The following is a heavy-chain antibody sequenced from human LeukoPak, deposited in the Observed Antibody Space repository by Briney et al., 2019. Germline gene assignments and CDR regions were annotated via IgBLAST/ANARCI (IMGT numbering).Heavy chain of an antibody. CDR1: RFIFSDYY. D-gene: IGHD4-17*01. CDR3: AREGAYYGDFLIDY. CDR2: ISSSGDTI. Sequence: PGGSLRLSCAVSRFIFSDYYMGWIRQAPGKGLEWVSYISSSGDTIYYGDSVKGRFTISRDNAKNSLYLQMNSLRVEDTAVYYCAREGAYYGDFLIDYWGQGTLVTVSS. J-gene: IGHJ4*02. V-gene: IGHV3-11*04.